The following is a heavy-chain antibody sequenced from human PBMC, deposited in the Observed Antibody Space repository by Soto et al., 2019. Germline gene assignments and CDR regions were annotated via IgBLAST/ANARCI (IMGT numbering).Heavy chain of an antibody. CDR1: GFTFSTYW. CDR3: ATGHLTGRDS. J-gene: IGHJ5*01. D-gene: IGHD3-3*02. CDR2: IKDNGRDK. V-gene: IGHV3-7*01. Sequence: EVQLVESGGDLVQPGGSLRLSCAASGFTFSTYWMTWVRQAPGKGLEWVANIKDNGRDKYYVDTVKGRFTISRDNAKNSLYLQMENLRAEDTAVYFCATGHLTGRDSWGQGTLVTVSS.